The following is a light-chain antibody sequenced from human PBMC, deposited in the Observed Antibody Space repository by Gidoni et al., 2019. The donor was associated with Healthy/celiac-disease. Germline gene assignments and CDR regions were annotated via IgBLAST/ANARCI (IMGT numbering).Light chain of an antibody. CDR3: QPYNNRPPWT. CDR1: QSVSSN. V-gene: IGKV3-15*01. J-gene: IGKJ1*01. Sequence: EIVMTQSPATLSVSPGERATLSCRASQSVSSNVAWYQQKPGQAPRLLIYGASTRATGIPARFRGSGSGTEFTLTLSSLQSEDFAVYYCQPYNNRPPWTFGQGTKVDIK. CDR2: GAS.